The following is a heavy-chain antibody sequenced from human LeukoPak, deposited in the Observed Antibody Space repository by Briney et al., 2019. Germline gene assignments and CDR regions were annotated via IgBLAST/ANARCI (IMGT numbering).Heavy chain of an antibody. CDR2: IKGDGSDK. V-gene: IGHV3-7*01. D-gene: IGHD5-18*01. J-gene: IGHJ4*02. CDR1: GFTFSRW. Sequence: GGSLRLSCAASGFTFSRWMSWVRQAPGKGLEWVACIKGDGSDKYYVDSVKGRSTISRDNAKNSLYLQMNSLRAEDTAVYYCASLDTAMVSDIGHWGQGTLVTVSS. CDR3: ASLDTAMVSDIGH.